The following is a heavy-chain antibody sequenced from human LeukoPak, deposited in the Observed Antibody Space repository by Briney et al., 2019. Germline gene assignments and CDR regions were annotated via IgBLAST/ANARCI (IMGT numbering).Heavy chain of an antibody. CDR2: ISRSGSTI. D-gene: IGHD2-15*01. CDR1: GFTFGDYY. CDR3: AREAVAATFSRFHYYYYMDV. J-gene: IGHJ6*03. V-gene: IGHV3-11*01. Sequence: PGGSLRLSCAASGFTFGDYYMSWIRQAPGKGLEWVSYISRSGSTIYYADSVKGRFTISRDNAKNSLYLQMNSLRAEDTAVYYCAREAVAATFSRFHYYYYMDVWGKGTTVTISS.